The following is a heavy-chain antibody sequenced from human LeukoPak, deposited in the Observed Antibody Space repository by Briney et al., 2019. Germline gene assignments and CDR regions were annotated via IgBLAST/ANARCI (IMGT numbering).Heavy chain of an antibody. D-gene: IGHD3-22*01. CDR1: GFTIRNYW. CDR2: ICTDGSIT. J-gene: IGHJ4*02. CDR3: ARDRGYSDSSGSLDY. V-gene: IGHV3-74*01. Sequence: PGGSLRLSCVASGFTIRNYWMHWVRQAPGKGLVWVSRICTDGSITTNADSVKGRFTFSRDNAKNTLYLQMNTLRAEDTAVYYCARDRGYSDSSGSLDYWGQGTLVTVSS.